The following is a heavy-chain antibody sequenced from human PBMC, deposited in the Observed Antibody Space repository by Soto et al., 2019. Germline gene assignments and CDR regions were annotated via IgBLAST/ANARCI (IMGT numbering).Heavy chain of an antibody. CDR1: GFTFSSYG. D-gene: IGHD6-19*01. Sequence: LRLSCAAPGFTFSSYGMHWVRQAPGKGLEWVAVIWYDGSNKYYADHVKGRFTISRDNSKNTLYLQMNSLRAEDTAVYYCARDLSGCFDYWGQGTLVTVSS. V-gene: IGHV3-33*01. CDR3: ARDLSGCFDY. J-gene: IGHJ4*02. CDR2: IWYDGSNK.